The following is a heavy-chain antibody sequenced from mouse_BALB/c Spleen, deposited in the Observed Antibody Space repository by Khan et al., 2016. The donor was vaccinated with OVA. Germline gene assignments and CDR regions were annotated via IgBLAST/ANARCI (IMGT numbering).Heavy chain of an antibody. CDR1: GFSLTTYG. Sequence: QVQLQQSGPGLVAPSQSLSITCTVSGFSLTTYGVHWVRQPPGKGLEWMGVIWPGGGTTYYSALMSRLSISKDNSKSQVFLKMNSLQTDDTAMYYCARLEDKWGQGTTLTVSS. CDR3: ARLEDK. V-gene: IGHV2-9*02. CDR2: IWPGGGT. J-gene: IGHJ2*01.